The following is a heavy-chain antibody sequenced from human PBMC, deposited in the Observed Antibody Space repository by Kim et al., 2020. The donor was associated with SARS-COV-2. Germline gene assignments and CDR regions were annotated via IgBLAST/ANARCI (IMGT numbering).Heavy chain of an antibody. CDR3: ARNEGQWLALLDY. D-gene: IGHD6-19*01. Sequence: GGSLRLSCAASGFTFSSYWMHWVRQAPGKGLVWVSRINSDGSSTSYADSVKGRFTISRDNAKNTLYLQMNSLRAEDTAVYYCARNEGQWLALLDYWGQGTLVTVSS. V-gene: IGHV3-74*01. CDR1: GFTFSSYW. J-gene: IGHJ4*02. CDR2: INSDGSST.